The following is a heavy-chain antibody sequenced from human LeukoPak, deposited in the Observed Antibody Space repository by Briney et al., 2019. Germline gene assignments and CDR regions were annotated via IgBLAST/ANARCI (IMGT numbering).Heavy chain of an antibody. J-gene: IGHJ5*02. CDR1: GGSISSSSYY. D-gene: IGHD6-13*01. V-gene: IGHV4-39*07. Sequence: SETLSLTCTVSGGSISSSSYYWGWIRQPPGKGLEWIGSIYYSGSTYYNPSLKSRVTISVDTSKNQFSLRLNSVTAADTALYYCARVVAAAGNNWFDPWGQGTLVTVSS. CDR2: IYYSGST. CDR3: ARVVAAAGNNWFDP.